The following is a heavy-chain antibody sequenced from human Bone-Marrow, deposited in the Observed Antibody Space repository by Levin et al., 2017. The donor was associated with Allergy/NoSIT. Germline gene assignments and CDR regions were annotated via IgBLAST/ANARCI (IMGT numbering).Heavy chain of an antibody. D-gene: IGHD1-1*01. CDR3: ARVEYEAYDY. CDR2: INPNSGDT. Sequence: ASVKVSCKASGYTFTNYFMHWVRQAPGQGLEYMGRINPNSGDTYYSEKFQGRVTMTRDTSTTTAYMELSRLTSDDAAVYYCARVEYEAYDYWGQGTLVAVSS. CDR1: GYTFTNYF. J-gene: IGHJ4*02. V-gene: IGHV1-2*06.